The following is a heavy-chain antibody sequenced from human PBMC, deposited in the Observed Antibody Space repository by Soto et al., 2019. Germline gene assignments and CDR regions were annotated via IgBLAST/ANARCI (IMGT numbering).Heavy chain of an antibody. V-gene: IGHV1-2*04. CDR1: GYTFTGYY. Sequence: ASVKVSCKASGYTFTGYYMHWVRQAPGQGLEWMGWINPNSGGTNYAQKFQGWVTMTRDTSISTAYMELSRLRSDDTAVYYCARAMVRGVPTKYGMDVWGQGTMVTVSS. CDR3: ARAMVRGVPTKYGMDV. D-gene: IGHD3-10*01. CDR2: INPNSGGT. J-gene: IGHJ6*02.